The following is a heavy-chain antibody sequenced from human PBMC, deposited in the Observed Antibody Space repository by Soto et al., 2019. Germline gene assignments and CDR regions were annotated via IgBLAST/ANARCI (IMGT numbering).Heavy chain of an antibody. CDR1: GYTFTSYD. J-gene: IGHJ6*02. D-gene: IGHD3-9*01. Sequence: ASVKVSCKASGYTFTSYDINWVRQATGQGLEWMGWMNPNSGNTGYAQKFQGRVTMTRNTSISTAYMELSSLRSEDTAVYYCARVGMYYDIFTGRFDYYYYGMDVWGQGTTVTVSS. V-gene: IGHV1-8*01. CDR2: MNPNSGNT. CDR3: ARVGMYYDIFTGRFDYYYYGMDV.